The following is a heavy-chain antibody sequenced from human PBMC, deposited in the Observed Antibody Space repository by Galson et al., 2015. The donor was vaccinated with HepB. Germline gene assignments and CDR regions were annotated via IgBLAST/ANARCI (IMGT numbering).Heavy chain of an antibody. CDR1: GYTFSSYA. V-gene: IGHV1-69*13. CDR3: ATYRTGGNSGWAFDY. J-gene: IGHJ4*02. Sequence: SVKVSCKASGYTFSSYAISWVRQAPGQGLEWMGGIIPIFGTANYAQKFQGRVTITADESTSTAYMELSSLRSEDTAVYYCATYRTGGNSGWAFDYWGQGTLVTVSS. CDR2: IIPIFGTA. D-gene: IGHD6-19*01.